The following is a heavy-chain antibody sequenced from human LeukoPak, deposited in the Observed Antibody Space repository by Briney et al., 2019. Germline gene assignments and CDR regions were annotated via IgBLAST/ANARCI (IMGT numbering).Heavy chain of an antibody. V-gene: IGHV3-30*18. D-gene: IGHD6-19*01. CDR1: GFSFSSYG. J-gene: IGHJ6*02. Sequence: GGSLRLSCGASGFSFSSYGMHGVRQAPGKGLEWVAVISYDGGNKYHADSVKGRFTISRDNSKNTLYLQMSSLRVEDTAVYYCAKGRSGIAYYYYGMDVWGQGTTVTVSS. CDR3: AKGRSGIAYYYYGMDV. CDR2: ISYDGGNK.